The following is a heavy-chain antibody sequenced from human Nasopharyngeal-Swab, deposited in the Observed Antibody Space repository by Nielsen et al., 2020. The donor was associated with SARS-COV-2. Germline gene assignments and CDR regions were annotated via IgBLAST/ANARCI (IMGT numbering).Heavy chain of an antibody. CDR2: ISYDGSNK. CDR3: AKDTYDSSGYFRIYYYYGMDV. J-gene: IGHJ6*02. Sequence: GGSLRLSCAASGFTFSSYGMHWVRQAPGKGLEWVAVISYDGSNKYYADSVKGRFTISRDNSKNTLHLQMNSLRAEDTAVYYCAKDTYDSSGYFRIYYYYGMDVWGQGTTVTVSS. V-gene: IGHV3-30*18. CDR1: GFTFSSYG. D-gene: IGHD3-22*01.